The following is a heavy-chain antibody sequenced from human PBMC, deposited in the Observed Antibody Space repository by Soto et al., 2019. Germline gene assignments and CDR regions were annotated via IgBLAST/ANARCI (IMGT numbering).Heavy chain of an antibody. Sequence: SETLSLTCTVSGGSISSGGYYWSWIRQHPGKGLEWIGYIYYSGSTYYNPSLKSRVTISVDTSKNQSSLKLSSVTAADTAVYYCARVGDSGYDYQQDRNAFDIWGQGTMVTVSS. J-gene: IGHJ3*02. CDR3: ARVGDSGYDYQQDRNAFDI. D-gene: IGHD5-12*01. V-gene: IGHV4-31*03. CDR2: IYYSGST. CDR1: GGSISSGGYY.